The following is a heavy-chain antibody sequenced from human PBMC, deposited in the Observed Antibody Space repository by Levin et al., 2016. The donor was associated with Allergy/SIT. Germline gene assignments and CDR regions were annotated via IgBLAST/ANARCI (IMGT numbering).Heavy chain of an antibody. Sequence: WIRQPPGKGLEWVSAISGSGGSTYYADSVKGRFTISRDNSKNTLYLQMNSLRAEDTAVYYCAKVAIPDIVVVVAAKGPAFDIWGQGTMVTVSS. V-gene: IGHV3-23*01. CDR2: ISGSGGST. D-gene: IGHD2-15*01. CDR3: AKVAIPDIVVVVAAKGPAFDI. J-gene: IGHJ3*02.